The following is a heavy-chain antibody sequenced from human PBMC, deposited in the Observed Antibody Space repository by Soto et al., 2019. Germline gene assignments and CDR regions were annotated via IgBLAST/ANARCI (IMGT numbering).Heavy chain of an antibody. D-gene: IGHD3-22*01. CDR2: IKSKNDGGTT. CDR3: TTLTMIVVVITATGAFDI. CDR1: GFTFSNAW. J-gene: IGHJ3*02. Sequence: GGSLRLSCAASGFTFSNAWMNWVRQAPGKGLEWVGRIKSKNDGGTTDYAAPVKGRFTISRDDSKNTLYLQMNSLKTEDTAVYYCTTLTMIVVVITATGAFDIWGQGTMVTVSS. V-gene: IGHV3-15*07.